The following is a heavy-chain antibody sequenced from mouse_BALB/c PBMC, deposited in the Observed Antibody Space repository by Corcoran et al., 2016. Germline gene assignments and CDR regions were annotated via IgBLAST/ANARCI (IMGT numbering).Heavy chain of an antibody. D-gene: IGHD6-1*01. V-gene: IGHV9-3-1*01. CDR2: INTYTGEP. CDR1: GYTFTNFG. J-gene: IGHJ4*01. CDR3: AREPYAMDY. Sequence: QIRLVQPGPELKKPGETVKLSCKASGYTFTNFGMNWVKQAPGKGLKWMGWINTYTGEPTYADDFKGRFAFSLETSASTAYLQINNLKNEDTATYFCAREPYAMDYWGQGTSVTVSS.